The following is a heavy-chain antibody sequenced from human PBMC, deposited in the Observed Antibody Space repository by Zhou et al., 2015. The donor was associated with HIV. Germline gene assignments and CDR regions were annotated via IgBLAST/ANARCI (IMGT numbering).Heavy chain of an antibody. CDR2: IIPILGIA. CDR1: GGTFSSYT. Sequence: QVQLVQSGAEVKKPGSSVKVSCKASGGTFSSYTISWVRQAPGQGLEWMGRIIPILGIANYAQKFQGRVTITADKSTSTAYMELSSLRSEDTAVYYCARDHRGEDFDYWGQGTLVTVSS. V-gene: IGHV1-69*08. J-gene: IGHJ4*02. D-gene: IGHD3-16*01. CDR3: ARDHRGEDFDY.